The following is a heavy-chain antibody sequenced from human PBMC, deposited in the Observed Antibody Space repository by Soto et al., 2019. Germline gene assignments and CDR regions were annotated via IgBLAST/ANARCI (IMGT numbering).Heavy chain of an antibody. J-gene: IGHJ4*02. V-gene: IGHV3-33*01. CDR3: ASSIVGAGYFDY. CDR1: GFTFSSYG. D-gene: IGHD1-26*01. Sequence: QPGGSLRLSCAASGFTFSSYGMHWVRQAPGKGLEWVAVIWYDGSNKYYADSVKGRFTISRDNSKNTLYLQMNSLRAEDTAVYYCASSIVGAGYFDYWGQGTLVTVSS. CDR2: IWYDGSNK.